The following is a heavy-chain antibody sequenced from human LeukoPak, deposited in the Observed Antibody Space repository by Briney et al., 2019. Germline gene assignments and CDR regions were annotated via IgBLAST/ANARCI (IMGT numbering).Heavy chain of an antibody. V-gene: IGHV4-34*01. D-gene: IGHD3-10*01. Sequence: PSETLSLTCAVYGGSLSNYYWSWIRQPPGKGLEWIGETNHSGSTKFNPSLTSRVTILVAMSKSQFSLELRSVTAADTAVYYCARGPASGSDFAWFDPWGQGALVTVSS. CDR3: ARGPASGSDFAWFDP. CDR1: GGSLSNYY. J-gene: IGHJ5*02. CDR2: TNHSGST.